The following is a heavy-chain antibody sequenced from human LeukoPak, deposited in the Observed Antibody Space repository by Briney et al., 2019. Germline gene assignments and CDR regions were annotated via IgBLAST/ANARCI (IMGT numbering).Heavy chain of an antibody. D-gene: IGHD1-14*01. CDR2: IYTSGST. CDR3: ARLGRYNWFDP. V-gene: IGHV4-4*09. Sequence: SETLSLTCTVSGGSISSYYWSWIRQPPGKGLEWIGYIYTSGSTNYNPSLKSRVTISVDTSKNQFSLKLSSVTAADTAVYYCARLGRYNWFDPWGQGTLVIVSS. CDR1: GGSISSYY. J-gene: IGHJ5*02.